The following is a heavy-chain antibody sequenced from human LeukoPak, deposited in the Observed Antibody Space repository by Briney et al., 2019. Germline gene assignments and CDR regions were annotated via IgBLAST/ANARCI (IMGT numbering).Heavy chain of an antibody. CDR1: GFTFSSYA. Sequence: QPGGTLRLSCAASGFTFSSYAITWVRQAPGKGLEWVSVISGGGGSTYYADSVKGRFTISRDNSKNTLYLQMNSLRAEDTTVYYCAKDRFMVRGVSWFDPWGQGTLVTVSS. J-gene: IGHJ5*02. V-gene: IGHV3-23*01. CDR3: AKDRFMVRGVSWFDP. CDR2: ISGGGGST. D-gene: IGHD3-10*01.